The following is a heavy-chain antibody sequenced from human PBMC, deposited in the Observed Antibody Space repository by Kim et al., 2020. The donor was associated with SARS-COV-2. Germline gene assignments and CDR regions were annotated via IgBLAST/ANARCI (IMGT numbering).Heavy chain of an antibody. Sequence: GGSLRLSCAASGFTFSSYAMSWVRQAPGKGLEWVSAISGSGGSTYYADSVKGRFTISRDNSKNTLYLQMNSLRAEDTAVYYCAKVGRFGELFHYYFDYWGQGTLVTVSS. CDR3: AKVGRFGELFHYYFDY. CDR2: ISGSGGST. J-gene: IGHJ4*02. V-gene: IGHV3-23*01. CDR1: GFTFSSYA. D-gene: IGHD3-10*01.